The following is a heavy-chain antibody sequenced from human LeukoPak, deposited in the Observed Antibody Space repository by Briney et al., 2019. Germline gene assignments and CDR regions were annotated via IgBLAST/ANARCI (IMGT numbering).Heavy chain of an antibody. CDR1: GGSISSYY. CDR3: ARAPLRLRGRYYYYMDV. J-gene: IGHJ6*03. CDR2: IYYSGST. V-gene: IGHV4-59*01. Sequence: SETLSLTCTVSGGSISSYYWSWIRQAPGKGLEWIGYIYYSGSTTYNPSLKSRVTISVDTSKNQFSLNLSSVTAADTAVYYCARAPLRLRGRYYYYMDVWGKGTTVTISS. D-gene: IGHD4-17*01.